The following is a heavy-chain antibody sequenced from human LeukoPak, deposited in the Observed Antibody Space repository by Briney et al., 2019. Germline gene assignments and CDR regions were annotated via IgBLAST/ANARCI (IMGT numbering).Heavy chain of an antibody. CDR1: GGTFSSYA. V-gene: IGHV1-69*04. CDR3: ARDDMMKNSSSWPH. J-gene: IGHJ4*02. D-gene: IGHD6-13*01. CDR2: IIPILGIA. Sequence: ASVKVSCKASGGTFSSYAISWVRQAPGQGLEWMGRIIPILGIANYAQKFQGRVTITTDESTSTAYMELSSLRSEDTAVYYCARDDMMKNSSSWPHWGQGTLVTVSS.